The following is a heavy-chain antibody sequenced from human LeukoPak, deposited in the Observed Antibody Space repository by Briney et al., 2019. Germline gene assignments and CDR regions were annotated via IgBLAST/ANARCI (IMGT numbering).Heavy chain of an antibody. CDR2: ISSNGGST. D-gene: IGHD1-1*01. CDR3: ARQRGTGHFDY. CDR1: GFTFSSYA. Sequence: GGSLRLSCAASGFTFSSYAMHWVRQAPGKGLEYVSAISSNGGSTYYANSVKGRFTISRDKSKNTLYLQMGSLRAEDMAVYYCARQRGTGHFDYWGQGTLVTVSS. V-gene: IGHV3-64*01. J-gene: IGHJ4*02.